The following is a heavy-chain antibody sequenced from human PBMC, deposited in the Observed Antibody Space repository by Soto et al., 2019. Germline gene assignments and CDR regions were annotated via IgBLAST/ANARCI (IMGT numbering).Heavy chain of an antibody. CDR1: GGSFSGYY. CDR3: ARVERGTATTVVDAFDI. CDR2: INRSGST. Sequence: SETLSLTCAVFGGSFSGYYWRWIRQPPGKGLEWIGEINRSGSTNYNPSLKSRVTISVDTSKNQFTLKMSSVTAADTALYYCARVERGTATTVVDAFDIWGPGTMVTVS. V-gene: IGHV4-34*01. J-gene: IGHJ3*02. D-gene: IGHD1-1*01.